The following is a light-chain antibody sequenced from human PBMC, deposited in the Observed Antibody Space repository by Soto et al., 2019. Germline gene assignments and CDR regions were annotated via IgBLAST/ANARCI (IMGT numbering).Light chain of an antibody. CDR3: TSYTSSSTEV. Sequence: QSALTQPASVSGSPGQSITISCTGTSSDVVSYNLVSWYQHHPGKAPKLMIYEVSNRPSGVSNRFSGSKSGNTASLTISGLQAEDEADYYCTSYTSSSTEVFGTGTKVTVL. J-gene: IGLJ1*01. CDR2: EVS. CDR1: SSDVVSYNL. V-gene: IGLV2-14*02.